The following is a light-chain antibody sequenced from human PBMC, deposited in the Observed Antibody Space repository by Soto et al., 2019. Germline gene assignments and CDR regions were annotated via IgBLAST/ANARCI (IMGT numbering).Light chain of an antibody. CDR3: QQRSSRPPMYT. Sequence: EIWLTQSPGTLSLSPGEGATLSCRASQSVSSSYLVWYQQKPGQAPRLLIYDASKRATGIPARFSGSGSGTDFTLTISSLEPEDFAVYYCQQRSSRPPMYTFGQGTKVDI. J-gene: IGKJ2*01. CDR1: QSVSSSY. CDR2: DAS. V-gene: IGKV3-11*01.